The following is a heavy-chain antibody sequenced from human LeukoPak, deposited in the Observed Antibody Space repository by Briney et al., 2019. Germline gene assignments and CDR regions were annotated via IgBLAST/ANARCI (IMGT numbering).Heavy chain of an antibody. CDR1: GFTFSSYS. CDR3: ARELSSSSIALPSDY. V-gene: IGHV3-21*01. D-gene: IGHD6-6*01. Sequence: PGGSLRLSCAASGFTFSSYSMNWVRQAPGKGLEWVSSISSSSYIYYADSVKGRFTISRDNAKNSLYLQMNSLRAEDTAVYYCARELSSSSIALPSDYWGQGTLVTVSS. CDR2: ISSSSYI. J-gene: IGHJ4*02.